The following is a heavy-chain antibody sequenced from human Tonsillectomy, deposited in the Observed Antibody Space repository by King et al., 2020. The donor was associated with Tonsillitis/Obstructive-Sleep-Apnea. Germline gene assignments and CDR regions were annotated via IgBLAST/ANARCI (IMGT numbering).Heavy chain of an antibody. CDR1: GYTFTGYY. D-gene: IGHD2-2*01. Sequence: VQLVESGAEVKKPGASVKVSCKASGYTFTGYYMHWVRQAPGQGLEWMGWINPNSGGTNYAQKFQGRVTMTRDTSISTAYMELSRLRSDDTAVYYCARGPDVVVVPAAMWGGNWFDPWGQGTLVTVSS. J-gene: IGHJ5*02. CDR3: ARGPDVVVVPAAMWGGNWFDP. V-gene: IGHV1-2*02. CDR2: INPNSGGT.